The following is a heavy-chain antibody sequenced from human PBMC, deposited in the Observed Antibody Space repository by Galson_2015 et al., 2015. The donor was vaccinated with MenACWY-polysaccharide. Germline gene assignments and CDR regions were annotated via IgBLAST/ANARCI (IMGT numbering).Heavy chain of an antibody. CDR1: RFNFGDYG. J-gene: IGHJ3*02. CDR3: TRVSAYFHDSSGSFDSFDI. CDR2: IRSKAYGGTP. Sequence: SLRLSCAASRFNFGDYGMIWIRQAPGKGLEWISLIRSKAYGGTPESAASVKGRFTMSRDDSKRIAYLEMNNRNTEDTAVYYCTRVSAYFHDSSGSFDSFDIWGQGTMVTVSS. D-gene: IGHD3-22*01. V-gene: IGHV3-49*03.